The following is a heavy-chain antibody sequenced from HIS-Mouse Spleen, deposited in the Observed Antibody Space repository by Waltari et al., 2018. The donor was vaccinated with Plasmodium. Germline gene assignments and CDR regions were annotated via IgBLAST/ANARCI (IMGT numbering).Heavy chain of an antibody. CDR2: IYHSGCT. V-gene: IGHV4-30-2*01. J-gene: IGHJ4*02. CDR3: ASGYGSGSYYN. Sequence: QLQLQESGSGLVKPSQSLSLTCAVSGGSISSGGYFWSWIRQPPGKGLEWIGYIYHSGCTFYNPTLKSRVTISVDRSKNQFSLKLSSVTAADTAVYYCASGYGSGSYYNWGQGTLVTVSS. D-gene: IGHD3-10*01. CDR1: GGSISSGGYF.